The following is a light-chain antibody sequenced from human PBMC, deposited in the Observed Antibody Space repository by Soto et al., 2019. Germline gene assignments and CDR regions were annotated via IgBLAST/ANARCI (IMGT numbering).Light chain of an antibody. Sequence: QLVLTQPASVSGSPGQSITISCTGTSNDIGASKSVSWYQQHPGEAPKLILYDVINRPSGISNRFSGSKSGNTASLTISGLQADDEADYYCSSFTTGATTIFGGGTKLTVL. CDR2: DVI. V-gene: IGLV2-14*03. CDR3: SSFTTGATTI. CDR1: SNDIGASKS. J-gene: IGLJ2*01.